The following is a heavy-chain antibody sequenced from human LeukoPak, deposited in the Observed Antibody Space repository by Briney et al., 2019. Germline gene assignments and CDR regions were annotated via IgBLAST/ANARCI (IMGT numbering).Heavy chain of an antibody. V-gene: IGHV4-4*02. Sequence: SGTLSLTCAVSGGSISSSNWWSWVRQPPGKGLEWIGEIYHSGSTNYNPSLKSRVTISVDKSKNQFSLKLSSVTAADTAVYYCARLSSAIYGSGSTPGDYWGQGTLVAVSS. D-gene: IGHD3-10*01. CDR2: IYHSGST. CDR1: GGSISSSNW. J-gene: IGHJ4*02. CDR3: ARLSSAIYGSGSTPGDY.